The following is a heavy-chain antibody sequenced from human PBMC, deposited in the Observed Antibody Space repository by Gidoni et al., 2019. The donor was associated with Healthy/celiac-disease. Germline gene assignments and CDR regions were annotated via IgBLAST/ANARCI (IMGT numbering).Heavy chain of an antibody. CDR1: GFPFSSYS. CDR3: ATRYDFWSGYYDY. Sequence: EVQLVESGGGLVQPGGSLRLSCAASGFPFSSYSMNWFRPAPGKGLEWVSYISSSSSTIYYADSVKGRFTISRDNAKNSLYLQMNSLRAEDTAVYYCATRYDFWSGYYDYWGQGTLVTVSS. J-gene: IGHJ4*02. D-gene: IGHD3-3*01. V-gene: IGHV3-48*01. CDR2: ISSSSSTI.